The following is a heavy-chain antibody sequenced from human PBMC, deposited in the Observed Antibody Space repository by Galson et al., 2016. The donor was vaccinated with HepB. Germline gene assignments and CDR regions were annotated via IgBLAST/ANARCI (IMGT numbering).Heavy chain of an antibody. D-gene: IGHD3/OR15-3a*01. Sequence: SLRLSCAASGFTFSYYSMNWVRQAPGKGLEWVSTISGSGYNTYYADSVKGRFTISRDNSKNTLYLQMNSLRAEDTAVYYCANQRDFYSAFDPWGQGTLVTVSS. CDR1: GFTFSYYS. CDR2: ISGSGYNT. J-gene: IGHJ5*02. CDR3: ANQRDFYSAFDP. V-gene: IGHV3-23*01.